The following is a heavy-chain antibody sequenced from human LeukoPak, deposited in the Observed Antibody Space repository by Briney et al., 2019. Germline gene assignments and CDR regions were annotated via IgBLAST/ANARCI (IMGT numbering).Heavy chain of an antibody. CDR3: ARFPSLYRYQLLLDYYYGMDV. CDR2: INPSGGST. J-gene: IGHJ6*02. Sequence: ASVKVSCKASGYTFTSYYMHWVRQAPGQGLEWMGLINPSGGSTNYAQKFQGRVTITADESTSTAYMELSSLRSEDTAVYYCARFPSLYRYQLLLDYYYGMDVWGQGTTVTVSS. V-gene: IGHV1-46*01. CDR1: GYTFTSYY. D-gene: IGHD2-2*01.